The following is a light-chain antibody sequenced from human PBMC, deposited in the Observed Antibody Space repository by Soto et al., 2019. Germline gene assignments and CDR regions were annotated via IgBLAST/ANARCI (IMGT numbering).Light chain of an antibody. J-gene: IGKJ3*01. Sequence: EIGMTQSPATLSVSPGERATLSCRASQSFSSSYLAWYQQKRGQAPRLLIYGASSRATGIPDRFSGSGSGTDFTLTISRLEPEDFSVYYCHQYGTAPLTFGPGTKVDIK. V-gene: IGKV3-20*01. CDR1: QSFSSSY. CDR2: GAS. CDR3: HQYGTAPLT.